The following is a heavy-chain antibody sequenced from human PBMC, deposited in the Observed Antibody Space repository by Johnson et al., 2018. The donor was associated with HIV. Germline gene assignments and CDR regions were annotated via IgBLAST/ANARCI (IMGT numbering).Heavy chain of an antibody. Sequence: QVQLVESGGGVVQPGRSLRLSCAASGFTFSSYPMHWVRQAPGKGLAWVAFIRYDGSNKYYADSVTGRFTISRDNAQNSLFLQMNSLRAEDTAVYYCARDLAPSGTRTPSRTTEWFDAFDIWGQGTMVTVSS. D-gene: IGHD1/OR15-1a*01. V-gene: IGHV3-33*08. J-gene: IGHJ3*02. CDR2: IRYDGSNK. CDR1: GFTFSSYP. CDR3: ARDLAPSGTRTPSRTTEWFDAFDI.